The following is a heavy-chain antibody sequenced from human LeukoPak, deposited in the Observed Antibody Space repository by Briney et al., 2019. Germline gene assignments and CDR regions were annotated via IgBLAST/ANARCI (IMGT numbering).Heavy chain of an antibody. Sequence: SATLSLTCTVSGGSISSYYWTWLRQPAGKGLEWIGRIYPSGSTNYNPSLKSRVTMSVDTSKNQFSLKLSSVTAADTAVYYCARENSGSYREFDYWGQGTLVTVS. V-gene: IGHV4-4*07. CDR1: GGSISSYY. CDR2: IYPSGST. D-gene: IGHD1-26*01. CDR3: ARENSGSYREFDY. J-gene: IGHJ4*02.